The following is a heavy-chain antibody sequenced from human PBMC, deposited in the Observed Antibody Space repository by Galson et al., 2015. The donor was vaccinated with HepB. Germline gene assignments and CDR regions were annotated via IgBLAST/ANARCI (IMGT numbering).Heavy chain of an antibody. Sequence: SLRLSCAVSGYTFSSSWMSWVRQAPGKGLEWVSGIGGSGGTTYDADSVKGRFTISRDNSRNTLYLHMNSLRAEDTALYYCAKGVFSTSPYFDYWGQGTLVTVSS. CDR2: IGGSGGTT. D-gene: IGHD2-2*01. V-gene: IGHV3-23*01. J-gene: IGHJ4*02. CDR1: GYTFSSSW. CDR3: AKGVFSTSPYFDY.